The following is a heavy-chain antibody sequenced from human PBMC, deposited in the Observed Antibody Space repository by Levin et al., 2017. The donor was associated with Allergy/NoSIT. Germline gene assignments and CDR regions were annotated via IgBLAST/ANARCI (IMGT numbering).Heavy chain of an antibody. CDR2: IDWDDDE. V-gene: IGHV2-70*11. Sequence: GSGPTLVKPTETLTLTCTFSGFSLITSGMCVSWIRQPPGKAPEWLARIDWDDDEYYSTSLRSRRSISKDTSKNQVVLTMTNMDPDDTATYYCARIFGLAPRCYYNGLDVWGQGTTVTVSS. J-gene: IGHJ6*02. CDR1: GFSLITSGMC. D-gene: IGHD3-10*01. CDR3: ARIFGLAPRCYYNGLDV.